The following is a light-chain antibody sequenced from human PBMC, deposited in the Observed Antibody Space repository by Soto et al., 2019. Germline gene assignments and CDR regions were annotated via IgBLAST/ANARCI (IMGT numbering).Light chain of an antibody. CDR1: SSDIGSYNY. CDR2: DVS. Sequence: QSALTQPASESGSPGQSITISCTGTSSDIGSYNYVSWYQRHPGRAPKLLIYDVSYRPSGVSDRFSGSKSGYPASLTISGLQTEDESDYYCSSYSGTYTVFGGGTKLTVL. V-gene: IGLV2-14*03. J-gene: IGLJ2*01. CDR3: SSYSGTYTV.